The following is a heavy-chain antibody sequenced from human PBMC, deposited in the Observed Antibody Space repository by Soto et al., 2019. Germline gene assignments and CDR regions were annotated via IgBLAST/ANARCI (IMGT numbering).Heavy chain of an antibody. CDR2: ISGSGGST. CDR3: AKGQDYYDSSGYYPNWFDP. D-gene: IGHD3-22*01. V-gene: IGHV3-23*01. Sequence: GGSLRLSCAASGFTFSSYAMSWVRQAPGKGLEWVSAISGSGGSTYYADSVKGRFTISRDNSKNTLYLQMNSLRAEDTAVYYCAKGQDYYDSSGYYPNWFDPWGQGTLVTVSS. J-gene: IGHJ5*02. CDR1: GFTFSSYA.